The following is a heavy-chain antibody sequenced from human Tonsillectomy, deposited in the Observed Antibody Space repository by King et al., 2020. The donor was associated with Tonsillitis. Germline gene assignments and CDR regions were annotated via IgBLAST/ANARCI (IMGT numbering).Heavy chain of an antibody. V-gene: IGHV3-23*04. CDR3: AKGYSSSWYAGATWFDP. CDR2: IGGSGGST. Sequence: VQLVESGGGLVQPGGSLRLSCAASGFTFSSYAMSWVRQAPGKGLEWVSAIGGSGGSTYCADSVKGRFTISRDNSKNTLYLQMNSLKAEETAVYYCAKGYSSSWYAGATWFDPWGQGTLVTVSS. D-gene: IGHD6-13*01. J-gene: IGHJ5*02. CDR1: GFTFSSYA.